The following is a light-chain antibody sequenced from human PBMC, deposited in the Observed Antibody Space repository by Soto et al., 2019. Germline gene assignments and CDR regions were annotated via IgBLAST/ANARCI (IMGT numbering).Light chain of an antibody. CDR1: SSDVGGYNY. CDR2: DVS. V-gene: IGLV2-14*01. Sequence: QSALTQPASVSGSHGQSITISCTGTSSDVGGYNYVSWYQQHPGKAPKLMIYDVSNRPSGVSNRFPGSKSGNTASLTISGLQAEDEADYYCSSYTSSSTLMVFGGGTKLTVL. J-gene: IGLJ2*01. CDR3: SSYTSSSTLMV.